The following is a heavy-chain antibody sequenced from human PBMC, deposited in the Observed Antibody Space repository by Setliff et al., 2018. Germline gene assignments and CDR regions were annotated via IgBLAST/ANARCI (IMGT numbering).Heavy chain of an antibody. J-gene: IGHJ4*02. Sequence: ASVKVSCKASGYTFSHSGITWVRQAPGQGLEWMGWISVYTGNTNYAPKLQGRVTMTTDVSTSTAYMELRGLTSDDTAVYYCSRLVRYCSKTTCQTASGAELWGQGTLVTVSS. V-gene: IGHV1-18*01. CDR3: SRLVRYCSKTTCQTASGAEL. CDR1: GYTFSHSG. D-gene: IGHD2-8*01. CDR2: ISVYTGNT.